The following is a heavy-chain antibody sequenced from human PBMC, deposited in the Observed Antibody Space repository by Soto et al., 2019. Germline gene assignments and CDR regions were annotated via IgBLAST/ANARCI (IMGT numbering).Heavy chain of an antibody. CDR3: ARYIYGQGFKA. CDR1: GDTFTNFD. D-gene: IGHD3-3*02. J-gene: IGHJ5*02. Sequence: QVQLVQPGAEVRKPGASVKVSCKASGDTFTNFDFNWVRQPTGQGLEWIGWMRANSGDTGHAQKFQGRARMTRDTSMSTAYMELSSLRAGDTAVYYCARYIYGQGFKAWGQGTLVFVSS. CDR2: MRANSGDT. V-gene: IGHV1-8*01.